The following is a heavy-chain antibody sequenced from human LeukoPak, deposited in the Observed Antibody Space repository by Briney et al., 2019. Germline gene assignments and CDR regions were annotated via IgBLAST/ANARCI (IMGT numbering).Heavy chain of an antibody. J-gene: IGHJ5*02. D-gene: IGHD5-18*01. CDR3: ARDGYSYGHWFDP. CDR1: GGSISSYY. V-gene: IGHV4-59*01. Sequence: SETLSLTCTVSGGSISSYYWSWIRQPPGKGLEWIGYIYYSGSTNYNPSLKSRVTISVDTSKNQFSLKLSSVTAADTAVYYCARDGYSYGHWFDPWGQGTLVTVSS. CDR2: IYYSGST.